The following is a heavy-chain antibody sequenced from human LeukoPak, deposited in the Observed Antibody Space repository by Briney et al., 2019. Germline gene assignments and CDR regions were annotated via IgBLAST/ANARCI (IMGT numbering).Heavy chain of an antibody. CDR3: ARLPRDNGYYNYGMDV. CDR1: GGTFNSYA. CDR2: IIPILGIA. V-gene: IGHV1-69*04. J-gene: IGHJ6*02. Sequence: SVKVSCKPSGGTFNSYAINWVRQAPGQGLEWMGRIIPILGIANYAQKFQGRVTITADKSTSTAYMELSSLRFEYAAVYYCARLPRDNGYYNYGMDVWGQGTTVTVSS. D-gene: IGHD5-24*01.